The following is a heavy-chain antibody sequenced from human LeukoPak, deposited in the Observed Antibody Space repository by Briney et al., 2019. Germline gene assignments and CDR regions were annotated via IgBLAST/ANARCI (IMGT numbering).Heavy chain of an antibody. V-gene: IGHV4-39*07. CDR2: IYYSGST. CDR1: GGSISSSSYY. J-gene: IGHJ4*02. CDR3: ARGPDYYDN. Sequence: SETLSLTCTVSGGSISSSSYYWGWIRQPPGKGLEWIGSIYYSGSTYYNPSLKSRVTISVDTSKNQFSLKLSSVTAADTAVYYCARGPDYYDNWGQGTLVTVSS.